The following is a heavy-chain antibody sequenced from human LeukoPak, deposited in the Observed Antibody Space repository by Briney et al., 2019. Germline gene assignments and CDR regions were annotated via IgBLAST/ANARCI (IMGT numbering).Heavy chain of an antibody. CDR1: GFTFSSYA. CDR2: ISSNGGST. Sequence: PGGSLRLSCAASGFTFSSYAMHWVRQAPGKGLEYVSAISSNGGSTYYANSVKGRFTISRDNSKNTLDLEMGSLRAEDMAVYYCARVGSTVSTRYYFYHMDVWGKGTTVTVSS. CDR3: ARVGSTVSTRYYFYHMDV. V-gene: IGHV3-64*01. D-gene: IGHD4-11*01. J-gene: IGHJ6*03.